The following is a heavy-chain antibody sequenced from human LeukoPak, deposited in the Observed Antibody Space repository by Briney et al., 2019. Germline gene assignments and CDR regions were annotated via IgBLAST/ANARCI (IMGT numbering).Heavy chain of an antibody. V-gene: IGHV4-30-2*01. CDR3: ARRDLDDAFDI. CDR1: GGSISSADYY. D-gene: IGHD2-21*02. CDR2: IYFNGNT. Sequence: PSETLSLTCAVSGGSISSADYYWSWIRQPPGKGLEWIGHIYFNGNTYYNPSLESRVTILVDRSATQFSLTLTSVTAADTAVYYCARRDLDDAFDIWGQGTMVPISS. J-gene: IGHJ3*02.